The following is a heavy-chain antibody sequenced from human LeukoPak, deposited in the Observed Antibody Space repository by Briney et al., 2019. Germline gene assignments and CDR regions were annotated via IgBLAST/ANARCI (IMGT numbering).Heavy chain of an antibody. V-gene: IGHV4-31*03. J-gene: IGHJ4*02. Sequence: SETLSLTCTVSGGSISSGGYYWSWIRQHPGKGLEWIGYIYYGGSTYYNPPLKSRVTISVDTSKNQFSLKLSSVTAADTAVYYCARRDSSGYLDYWGQGTLVTVSS. CDR2: IYYGGST. CDR3: ARRDSSGYLDY. D-gene: IGHD3-22*01. CDR1: GGSISSGGYY.